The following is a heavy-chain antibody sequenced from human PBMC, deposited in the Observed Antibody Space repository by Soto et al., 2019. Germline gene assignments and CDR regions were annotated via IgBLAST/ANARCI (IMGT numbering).Heavy chain of an antibody. CDR2: IYYSGST. CDR1: GGSISSYY. CDR3: ARGYDFWSGYVH. V-gene: IGHV4-59*01. J-gene: IGHJ4*02. Sequence: PSETLSLTCTVSGGSISSYYWSWIRQPPGKGLEWIGYIYYSGSTNYNSSLKSRVTISVDTSKNQFSLKLSSVTAADTAVYYCARGYDFWSGYVHWGQGTLVTVSS. D-gene: IGHD3-3*01.